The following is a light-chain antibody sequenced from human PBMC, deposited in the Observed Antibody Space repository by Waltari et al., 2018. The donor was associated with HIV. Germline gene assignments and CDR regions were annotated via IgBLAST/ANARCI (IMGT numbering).Light chain of an antibody. J-gene: IGKJ4*01. CDR2: GAS. V-gene: IGKV3-20*01. CDR1: QSVSSRN. Sequence: VLTQSPGSLSLSPGDRATLSCRASQSVSSRNLAWYQQKPGQPPRLILYGASIRAPGIPPRFSGSGSGTDFTLTISRLEPEDFAVYYCEHYANPPLTFGGGTKV. CDR3: EHYANPPLT.